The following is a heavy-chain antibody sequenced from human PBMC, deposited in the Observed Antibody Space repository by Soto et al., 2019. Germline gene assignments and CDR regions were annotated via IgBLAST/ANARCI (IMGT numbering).Heavy chain of an antibody. CDR1: VYSVSSNSAA. V-gene: IGHV6-1*01. Sequence: PSQTLSLTCAISVYSVSSNSAAWNWIRQSRSRGLGWLGRTYYRSNWYNDYAVSVKSRININQDTYKNQFSLQLNSVTPEDTAVYYCARDSGYSSGWYVSPIIYYYCYGMEVWAQGTTVTVSS. J-gene: IGHJ6*02. CDR2: TYYRSNWYN. CDR3: ARDSGYSSGWYVSPIIYYYCYGMEV. D-gene: IGHD6-19*01.